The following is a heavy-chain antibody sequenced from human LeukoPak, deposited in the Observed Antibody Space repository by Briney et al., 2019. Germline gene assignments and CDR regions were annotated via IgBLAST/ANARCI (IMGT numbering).Heavy chain of an antibody. J-gene: IGHJ4*02. CDR3: AKVTDYGSGTYYNRGFDY. CDR2: IRGSGTST. CDR1: GFTFSNYA. D-gene: IGHD3-10*01. Sequence: PGGSLRLSCAASGFTFSNYAMSWVRQAPGKGLEWVSAIRGSGTSTYYADSVKGRFTISRDNSKNTLYLQMNSLRADDTAVYYCAKVTDYGSGTYYNRGFDYWRQGSLVTVSS. V-gene: IGHV3-23*01.